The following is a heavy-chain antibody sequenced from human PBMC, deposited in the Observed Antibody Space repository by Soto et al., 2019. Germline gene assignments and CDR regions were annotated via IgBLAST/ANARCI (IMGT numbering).Heavy chain of an antibody. Sequence: ASVKVSCKASGYTFTGYYMHWVRQAPGQGLEWMGWINPNSGGTNYAQKFQGRVTMTRDTSISTAYMELSRLRSDDTAVYYCAREGYCSGGSCYEIDDNWFDPWGQGTLVTVS. CDR1: GYTFTGYY. CDR3: AREGYCSGGSCYEIDDNWFDP. J-gene: IGHJ5*02. V-gene: IGHV1-2*02. D-gene: IGHD2-15*01. CDR2: INPNSGGT.